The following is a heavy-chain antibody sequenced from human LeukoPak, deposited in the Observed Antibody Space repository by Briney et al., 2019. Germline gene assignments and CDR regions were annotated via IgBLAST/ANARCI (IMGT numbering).Heavy chain of an antibody. D-gene: IGHD2-15*01. J-gene: IGHJ6*03. Sequence: GGSLRLSCAASGFTFSSYSMNWVRQAPGKGLEWVSSISSSSSYIYYADSVKGRFTISRDNSKNTLYLQMNSLRAEDTAVYYCAKKRGYCSGGSCSYMDVWGKGTTVTVSS. CDR1: GFTFSSYS. CDR2: ISSSSSYI. CDR3: AKKRGYCSGGSCSYMDV. V-gene: IGHV3-21*01.